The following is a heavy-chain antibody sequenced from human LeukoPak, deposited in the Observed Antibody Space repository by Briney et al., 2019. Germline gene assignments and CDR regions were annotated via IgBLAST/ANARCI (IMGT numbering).Heavy chain of an antibody. J-gene: IGHJ4*02. CDR2: ISGSGGST. Sequence: GSLRLSCAASGFTFSSYAMSWVRQAPGKGLEWVSAISGSGGSTYYADSVKGRFTISRDNSKNTLYLQMNSLRAEDTAVYYCAKDNYPIAVAGTHFDYWGQGTLVTVSS. CDR1: GFTFSSYA. V-gene: IGHV3-23*01. D-gene: IGHD6-19*01. CDR3: AKDNYPIAVAGTHFDY.